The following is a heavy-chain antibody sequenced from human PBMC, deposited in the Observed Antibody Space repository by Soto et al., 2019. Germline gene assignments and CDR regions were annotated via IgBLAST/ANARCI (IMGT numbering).Heavy chain of an antibody. CDR2: ISAYNGNT. J-gene: IGHJ6*02. Sequence: ASVKVSCKASGYTFTSYGISWVRQAPGQGLEWMGWISAYNGNTNYAQKLQGRVTMTTDTSTSTAYMELRSLRSDDTAVYYCARVAVSQDYYYGMDVWGQGTTVTVSS. CDR1: GYTFTSYG. D-gene: IGHD2-15*01. V-gene: IGHV1-18*01. CDR3: ARVAVSQDYYYGMDV.